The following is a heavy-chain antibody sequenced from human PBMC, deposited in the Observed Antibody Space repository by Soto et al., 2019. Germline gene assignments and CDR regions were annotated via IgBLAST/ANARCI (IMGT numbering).Heavy chain of an antibody. D-gene: IGHD3-3*01. J-gene: IGHJ4*02. Sequence: QVQLQQWGAGLLKPSETLSLTCAVYGGSFSGYYWSWIRQPPGKGLEWIGEINHSGSTKYNPSLKSRVTISVDTCKNQFSLKLSSVTAADTAVYYCARGDDFWRGYPFDFWGLGTLVSVSS. CDR1: GGSFSGYY. CDR3: ARGDDFWRGYPFDF. V-gene: IGHV4-34*01. CDR2: INHSGST.